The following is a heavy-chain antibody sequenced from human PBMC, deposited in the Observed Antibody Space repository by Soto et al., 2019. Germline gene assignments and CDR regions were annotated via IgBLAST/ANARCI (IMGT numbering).Heavy chain of an antibody. D-gene: IGHD2-15*01. CDR1: GHSFTSYW. Sequence: EVQLVQSGAEVKKPGESLKISCKGSGHSFTSYWIGWVRQMPGKGLECMGIIYPGDSDTRYSPSFQGQVTISADKSISTAYLQGSSLKASDTAMYYCARPRYPGRGYYGMDVWGQGTTVTVSS. J-gene: IGHJ6*02. V-gene: IGHV5-51*01. CDR2: IYPGDSDT. CDR3: ARPRYPGRGYYGMDV.